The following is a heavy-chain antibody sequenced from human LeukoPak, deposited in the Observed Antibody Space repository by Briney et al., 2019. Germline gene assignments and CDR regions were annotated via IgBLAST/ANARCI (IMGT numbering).Heavy chain of an antibody. D-gene: IGHD2-15*01. CDR1: GDSVSSNSAA. V-gene: IGHV6-1*01. CDR2: TYYRSKWYN. J-gene: IGHJ6*02. Sequence: SQTLSLTCAISGDSVSSNSAAWNWIRQSPSRGLEWLGRTYYRSKWYNDYAVSVKSRITINPDTSKNQFSLQLNSVTPEDTAVYYCARDPGDCSGGSCYYRNYYYDMDVWGQGTTVTVSS. CDR3: ARDPGDCSGGSCYYRNYYYDMDV.